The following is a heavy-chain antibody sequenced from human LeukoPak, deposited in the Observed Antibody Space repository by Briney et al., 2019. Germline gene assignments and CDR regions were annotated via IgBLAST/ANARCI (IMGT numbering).Heavy chain of an antibody. CDR2: IYYSGST. D-gene: IGHD3-22*01. CDR3: ARVLTEKSTGYYYPDAFDM. Sequence: SETLSLTCTVSGGSISSSSYYWGWIRQPPGKGLEWIGSIYYSGSTYYNPSLKSRVTISVDTSKNQFSLKLSSVTAADTAVYYCARVLTEKSTGYYYPDAFDMWGQGTMVTVSS. V-gene: IGHV4-39*01. J-gene: IGHJ3*02. CDR1: GGSISSSSYY.